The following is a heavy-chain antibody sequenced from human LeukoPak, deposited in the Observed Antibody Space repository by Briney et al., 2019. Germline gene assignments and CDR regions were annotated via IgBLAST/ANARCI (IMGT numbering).Heavy chain of an antibody. CDR2: INSGGST. J-gene: IGHJ4*02. V-gene: IGHV3-53*01. D-gene: IGHD1-1*01. CDR3: AKIPSGTLYGMYYFDY. CDR1: GLTVSSNY. Sequence: GGSLRLSCAASGLTVSSNYRSWVRQAPGKGLEWVSVINSGGSTYYADSVKGRFTISRDNSKNTLYLQMNSLRAEDTAVYYCAKIPSGTLYGMYYFDYWGQGTLVTVSS.